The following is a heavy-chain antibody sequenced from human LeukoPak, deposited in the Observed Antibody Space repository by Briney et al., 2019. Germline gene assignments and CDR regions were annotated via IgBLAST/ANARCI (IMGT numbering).Heavy chain of an antibody. CDR1: GYSFTSYW. Sequence: GESLKISCKGSGYSFTSYWIGWVRQMPGKGLEWMGIIYPRDSDIRYSPPFQGQVTIPADKSISTAYLRWNSLKASDTAMYYCARMIGLGEVSPYFDYWGQGSLVTVSS. J-gene: IGHJ4*02. CDR3: ARMIGLGEVSPYFDY. CDR2: IYPRDSDI. V-gene: IGHV5-51*01. D-gene: IGHD3-16*02.